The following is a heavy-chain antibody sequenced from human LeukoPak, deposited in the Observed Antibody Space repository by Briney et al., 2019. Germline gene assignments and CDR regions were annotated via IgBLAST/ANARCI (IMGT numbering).Heavy chain of an antibody. CDR2: ISWNSGSI. J-gene: IGHJ5*02. V-gene: IGHV3-9*01. CDR3: ARGEWFDP. CDR1: GFTFDDYA. Sequence: GGSLRLSCAASGFTFDDYAMHWVRQAPGKGLEWVSGISWNSGSIGYADSVKGRFTISRDNAKNSLYLQMNSLRAEDTAVYYCARGEWFDPWGQGTLVTVSS.